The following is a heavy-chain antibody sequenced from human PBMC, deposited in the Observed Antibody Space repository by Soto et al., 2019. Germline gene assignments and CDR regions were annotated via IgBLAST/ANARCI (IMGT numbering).Heavy chain of an antibody. V-gene: IGHV3-53*02. J-gene: IGHJ4*02. CDR3: ARKTDSGGDGGF. CDR1: GFSVSANY. CDR2: IYSVGTA. D-gene: IGHD2-21*01. Sequence: EVRLVETGGGLIKPGGSLRLSCAASGFSVSANYMYWVRQAPGKGLEWVSLIYSVGTARYADSVRGRLTISRDKSKNTLYLQMNSLREEDTAVYHCARKTDSGGDGGFWGQGTLVTVSS.